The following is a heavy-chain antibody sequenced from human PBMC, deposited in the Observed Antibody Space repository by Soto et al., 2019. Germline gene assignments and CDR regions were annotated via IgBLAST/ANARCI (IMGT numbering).Heavy chain of an antibody. D-gene: IGHD2-8*01. J-gene: IGHJ4*02. Sequence: GGSLRLSCAASGFTFSTYAMHWVRQAPGKGLEYVSAISSNGRSTYYANSVKGRFTISRDNSKNTLYLQMDSLRAEDMAVYYCARDRCTNGVCYAPSDYWGQGTXVTVSS. CDR2: ISSNGRST. V-gene: IGHV3-64*01. CDR3: ARDRCTNGVCYAPSDY. CDR1: GFTFSTYA.